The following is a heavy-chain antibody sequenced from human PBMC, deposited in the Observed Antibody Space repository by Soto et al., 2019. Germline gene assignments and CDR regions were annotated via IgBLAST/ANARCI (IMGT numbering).Heavy chain of an antibody. CDR2: ISAYNGNT. J-gene: IGHJ5*02. CDR1: GYTFTSYG. D-gene: IGHD3-3*01. CDR3: ARNSQYYDFWSGYYGWFDP. V-gene: IGHV1-18*01. Sequence: SVKLSCKACGYTFTSYGISWVRQAPGQGLEWMGWISAYNGNTNYAQKLQGRVTMTTDTSTSTAYMELRSLRSDDTAVYYCARNSQYYDFWSGYYGWFDPWGQGTLVTVSS.